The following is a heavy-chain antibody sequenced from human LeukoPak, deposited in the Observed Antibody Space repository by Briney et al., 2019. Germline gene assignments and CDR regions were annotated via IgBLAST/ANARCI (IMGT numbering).Heavy chain of an antibody. CDR1: GFTFSSYE. CDR2: ISGGGETM. CDR3: ARCGRGGSNSMPFLDY. V-gene: IGHV3-48*03. D-gene: IGHD1-26*01. J-gene: IGHJ4*02. Sequence: GGSLRLPCVASGFTFSSYEMNWVRQAPGKGLEWVSYISGGGETMFYLDSVKGRFTISRDNADNSLSLQMNSLRAEDTTVYYCARCGRGGSNSMPFLDYWGQGALVTVSS.